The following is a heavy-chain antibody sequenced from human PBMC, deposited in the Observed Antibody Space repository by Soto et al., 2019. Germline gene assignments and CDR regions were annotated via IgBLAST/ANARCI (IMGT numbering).Heavy chain of an antibody. D-gene: IGHD3-10*01. CDR2: IYYSGST. Sequence: PSETLSLTCTVSGGSVSSGSYYWSWIRQPPGKGLEWIGYIYYSGSTNYNPSLKSRVTISVDTSKNQFSLKLSSVTAADTAVYYCARDQNPGAYYYYYYGMDVWGQGTTVTVSS. V-gene: IGHV4-61*01. CDR3: ARDQNPGAYYYYYYGMDV. CDR1: GGSVSSGSYY. J-gene: IGHJ6*02.